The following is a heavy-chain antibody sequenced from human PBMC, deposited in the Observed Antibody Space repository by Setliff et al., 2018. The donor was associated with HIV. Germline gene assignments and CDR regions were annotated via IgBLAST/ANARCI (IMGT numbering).Heavy chain of an antibody. J-gene: IGHJ4*02. CDR1: GYTFTSYG. D-gene: IGHD5-12*01. CDR3: ARDLRDGYNYFDY. V-gene: IGHV1-18*01. CDR2: ISAYNGNT. Sequence: ASVKVSCKASGYTFTSYGISWVRQAPGQGLEWMGWISAYNGNTNYAQKLQGRVTMTTGTSTSKAYMEMRSLRSDDTAVYYCARDLRDGYNYFDYWGQGTLVTVSS.